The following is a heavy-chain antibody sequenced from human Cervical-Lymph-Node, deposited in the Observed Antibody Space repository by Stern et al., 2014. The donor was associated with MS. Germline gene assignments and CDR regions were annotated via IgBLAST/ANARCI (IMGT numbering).Heavy chain of an antibody. Sequence: QVQLQESGPGLVKPSGTLSLTCAVSGGSVSSTNWWSWVRQSPGKGLEWIGNIYHIGASNYRPSLRSRVSISLDNPKNHLSLHLTSVTAADTAVYYCARERQQYCNSEGCSYWYFDLWGRGTLVTVSS. V-gene: IGHV4-4*02. J-gene: IGHJ2*01. CDR1: GGSVSSTNW. D-gene: IGHD2/OR15-2a*01. CDR2: IYHIGAS. CDR3: ARERQQYCNSEGCSYWYFDL.